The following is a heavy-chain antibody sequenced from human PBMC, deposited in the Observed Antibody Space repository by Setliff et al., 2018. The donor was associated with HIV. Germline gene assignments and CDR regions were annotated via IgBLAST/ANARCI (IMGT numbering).Heavy chain of an antibody. Sequence: LRLSCAASGFTFSRYWMHWVRQAPGQGLVWVSGINNDTTTTTYADSVKGRFSISRDNAKNTLYLEMNGLRGEDTAVYYCVIFSYSSGWGQGTQVTVSS. CDR3: VIFSYSSG. CDR1: GFTFSRYW. J-gene: IGHJ4*02. V-gene: IGHV3-74*01. CDR2: INNDTTTT. D-gene: IGHD1-26*01.